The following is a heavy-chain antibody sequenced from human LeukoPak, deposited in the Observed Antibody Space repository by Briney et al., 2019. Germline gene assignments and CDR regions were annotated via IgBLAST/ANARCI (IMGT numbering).Heavy chain of an antibody. J-gene: IGHJ4*02. CDR2: IWYDGSNK. D-gene: IGHD4-17*01. V-gene: IGHV3-33*06. CDR1: GFIFSSYG. Sequence: PGGSLRLSCAASGFIFSSYGMHCVRQAPGKGLEWVAIIWYDGSNKYYVDSVKGRFTISRDNSKNTVYLQMNSLRAEDTAVYYCANEIRPNDYWGQGTLVTVSS. CDR3: ANEIRPNDY.